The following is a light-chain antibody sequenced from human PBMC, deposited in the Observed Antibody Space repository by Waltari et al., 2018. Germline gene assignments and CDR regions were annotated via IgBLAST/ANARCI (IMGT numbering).Light chain of an antibody. CDR3: QAWDINTVL. CDR1: ELGEKY. V-gene: IGLV3-1*01. Sequence: SYELTQPPSVSVSPGQTASITCSGDELGEKYVCWYQQKPGQSPVLVIYEDNKRPSGTPGRFAGSNSGNTATLRISGTQAMDEADYCGQAWDINTVLFGGGTKLTVL. CDR2: EDN. J-gene: IGLJ2*01.